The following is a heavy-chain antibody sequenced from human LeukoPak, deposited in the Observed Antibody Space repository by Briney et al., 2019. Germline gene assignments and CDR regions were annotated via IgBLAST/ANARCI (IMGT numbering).Heavy chain of an antibody. J-gene: IGHJ6*03. CDR1: GLNFSSYE. V-gene: IGHV3-48*03. CDR3: ARAVACSGGSCDSYYYYYMDV. Sequence: SGGSLRLFCVASGLNFSSYEMNWVRQAPGKGPEWVSYISSSGRTIYYADSVRGPFTISRDNAKNSLYLQMNSLRAEDTAVYYCARAVACSGGSCDSYYYYYMDVWGKGTTVTVSS. D-gene: IGHD2-15*01. CDR2: ISSSGRTI.